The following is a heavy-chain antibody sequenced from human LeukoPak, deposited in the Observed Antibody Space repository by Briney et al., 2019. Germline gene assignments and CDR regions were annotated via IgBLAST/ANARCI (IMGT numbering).Heavy chain of an antibody. CDR3: GRGPMITFGGVIVAP. V-gene: IGHV1-2*02. D-gene: IGHD3-16*02. Sequence: ASVKVSCKSSGYTFSNYFMHWVRQAPGQGLEWMGWINPKSGGTNYAQKFQGRVTMTRDTSISTAYMDLSRLRSDDTAVYYCGRGPMITFGGVIVAPWGEGTLVTVSS. J-gene: IGHJ5*02. CDR1: GYTFSNYF. CDR2: INPKSGGT.